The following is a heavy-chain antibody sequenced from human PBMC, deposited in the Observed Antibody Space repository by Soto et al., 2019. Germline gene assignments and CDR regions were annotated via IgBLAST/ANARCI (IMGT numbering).Heavy chain of an antibody. CDR3: AREDSWDFWSGYPHYYYYGMDV. J-gene: IGHJ6*01. V-gene: IGHV1-69*13. D-gene: IGHD3-3*01. CDR1: AGTFRGYA. CDR2: IIPIFGTA. Sequence: SVKVDCRAYAGTFRGYAISRVRQAPGQGLEWMGGIIPIFGTANYAQKFQGRVTITADESTSTAYMELSSLRSEDTAVYYCAREDSWDFWSGYPHYYYYGMDVWGQGTTVTVSS.